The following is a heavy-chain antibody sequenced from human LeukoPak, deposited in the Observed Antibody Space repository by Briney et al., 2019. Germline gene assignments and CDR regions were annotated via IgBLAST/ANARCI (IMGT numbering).Heavy chain of an antibody. CDR2: IFNSGTST. CDR3: AKDMYGDFGGVDY. CDR1: GFTFSTYA. D-gene: IGHD4-17*01. Sequence: GGSLRLSCAASGFTFSTYAMTWVRQAPGKGLEWVSVIFNSGTSTYYADPVKGRFTISGDNSKNTLHLQMSSLRAEDTAVYYCAKDMYGDFGGVDYWGQGTLVTVSS. J-gene: IGHJ4*02. V-gene: IGHV3-23*01.